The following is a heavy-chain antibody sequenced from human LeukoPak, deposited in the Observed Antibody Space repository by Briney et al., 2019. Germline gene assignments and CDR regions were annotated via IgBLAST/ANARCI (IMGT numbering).Heavy chain of an antibody. Sequence: ASVKVSCKASGYTFTNYYMHWVRQAPGQGLEWMGIINPSGGSTTYTQRFQGRVIMTRDTSTSTVYMELSSLRSEDTAVYYCATWGSSSSPLPTMDVWGQGTTVTVSS. J-gene: IGHJ6*02. CDR2: INPSGGST. D-gene: IGHD6-13*01. CDR3: ATWGSSSSPLPTMDV. V-gene: IGHV1-46*01. CDR1: GYTFTNYY.